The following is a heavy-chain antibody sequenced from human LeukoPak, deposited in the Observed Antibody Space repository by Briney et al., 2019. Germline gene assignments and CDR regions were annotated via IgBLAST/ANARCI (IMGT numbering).Heavy chain of an antibody. V-gene: IGHV3-21*01. CDR1: GFTFSSYA. CDR3: ARDLRTTISQFQH. J-gene: IGHJ1*01. D-gene: IGHD3-3*01. Sequence: GGSLRLSCAASGFTFSSYAMSWVRQAPGKGLEWVSSISSSSSYIYYADSVKGRFTISRDNAKNSLYLQMNSLRAEDTAVYYCARDLRTTISQFQHWGQGTLVTVSS. CDR2: ISSSSSYI.